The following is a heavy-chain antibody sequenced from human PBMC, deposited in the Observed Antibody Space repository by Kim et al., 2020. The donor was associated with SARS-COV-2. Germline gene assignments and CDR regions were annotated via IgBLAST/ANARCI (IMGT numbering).Heavy chain of an antibody. D-gene: IGHD2-8*02. CDR3: ARDSPGGHGDN. CDR1: GFSLSSSEVC. J-gene: IGHJ4*02. Sequence: SGPTLVNPTQTLTLTCTFSGFSLSSSEVCVAWIRQPPGKALEWLARICWDGGKYYSTSLETRLTISEDTSKNQVVLTMTNVDPVDTATYYCARDSPGGHGDNGGLGTLVTVSS. CDR2: ICWDGGK. V-gene: IGHV2-70*11.